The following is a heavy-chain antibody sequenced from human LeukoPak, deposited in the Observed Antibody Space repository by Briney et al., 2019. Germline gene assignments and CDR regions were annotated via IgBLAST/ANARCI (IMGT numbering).Heavy chain of an antibody. J-gene: IGHJ4*02. D-gene: IGHD5-18*01. CDR1: GYSFTSYW. Sequence: NLGESLRISCKGSGYSFTSYWIGWVRQMPGKGLEWMGIIYPGDSDTRYSPSFQGQVTISADKSISTAYLQWSSLKASDTAMYYCARPVFTRGYSYGPYFFDYWGQGTLVTVSS. CDR2: IYPGDSDT. CDR3: ARPVFTRGYSYGPYFFDY. V-gene: IGHV5-51*01.